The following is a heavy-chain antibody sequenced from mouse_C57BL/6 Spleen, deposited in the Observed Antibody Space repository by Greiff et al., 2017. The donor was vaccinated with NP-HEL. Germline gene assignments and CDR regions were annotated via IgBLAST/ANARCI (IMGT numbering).Heavy chain of an antibody. CDR3: ARSDYGSSHYWYFDV. CDR2: INPGSGGT. V-gene: IGHV1-54*01. CDR1: GYAFTNYL. D-gene: IGHD1-1*01. J-gene: IGHJ1*03. Sequence: VQLQQSGAELVRPGTSVKVSCKASGYAFTNYLIEWVKQRPGQGLEWIGVINPGSGGTNYNEKFKGKATLTADKSSSTAYMQLSSLTSEDSAVYFCARSDYGSSHYWYFDVWGTGTTVTVSS.